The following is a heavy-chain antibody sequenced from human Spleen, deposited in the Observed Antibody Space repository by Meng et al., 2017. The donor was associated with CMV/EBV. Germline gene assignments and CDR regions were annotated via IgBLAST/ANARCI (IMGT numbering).Heavy chain of an antibody. CDR1: NYTFYNYG. D-gene: IGHD3-10*01. CDR2: MNPNSGNT. CDR3: ARGGQIRYGSGVGY. V-gene: IGHV1-8*02. J-gene: IGHJ4*02. Sequence: ASVKVSCKASNYTFYNYGVSWVRQATGQGLEWMGWMNPNSGNTGYAQKFQGRVTMTRNTSISTAYMELSSLRSEDTAVYYCARGGQIRYGSGVGYWGQGTLVTVSS.